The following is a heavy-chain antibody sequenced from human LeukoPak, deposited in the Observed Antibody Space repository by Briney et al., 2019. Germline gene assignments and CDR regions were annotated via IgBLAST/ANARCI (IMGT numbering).Heavy chain of an antibody. CDR2: ISSSSSTI. J-gene: IGHJ5*02. CDR1: GFTFSSYS. Sequence: GGSLRLSCAASGFTFSSYSMNWVRQAPGKGLEWVSYISSSSSTIYYADSVKGRFTISRDNAKNSLYLQMNSLRAEDTAVYYCAREEWLRGIDPWGQGTLVTVPS. D-gene: IGHD5-12*01. V-gene: IGHV3-48*01. CDR3: AREEWLRGIDP.